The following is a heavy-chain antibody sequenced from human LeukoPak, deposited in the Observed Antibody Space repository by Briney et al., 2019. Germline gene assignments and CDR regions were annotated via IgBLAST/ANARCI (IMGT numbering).Heavy chain of an antibody. V-gene: IGHV3-53*01. CDR3: ATSRSYSYVDY. Sequence: PGGSLRLSCAASGFIVNNNYMTWVRQAPGKGLEWVSVLYSGGSTYYADSVKGRFTISRDNSKNTLYLQVSTLRVEDTAVYYCATSRSYSYVDYWGQGTLVTVSS. CDR1: GFIVNNNY. J-gene: IGHJ4*02. D-gene: IGHD5-18*01. CDR2: LYSGGST.